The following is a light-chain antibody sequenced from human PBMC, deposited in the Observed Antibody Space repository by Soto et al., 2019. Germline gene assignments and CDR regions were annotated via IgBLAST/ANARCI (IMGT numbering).Light chain of an antibody. J-gene: IGKJ2*01. CDR3: QQYEISGRFT. V-gene: IGKV3-20*01. CDR2: DVS. CDR1: QSVRSSF. Sequence: EIVLTQSPGTLSLSPGERATLSCRASQSVRSSFFAWYQQKPGQAPRLLIYDVSVRATGIPDRFSGSGSGTDFTLTINRLEPEDFAVYYCQQYEISGRFTFGRGTKLEIK.